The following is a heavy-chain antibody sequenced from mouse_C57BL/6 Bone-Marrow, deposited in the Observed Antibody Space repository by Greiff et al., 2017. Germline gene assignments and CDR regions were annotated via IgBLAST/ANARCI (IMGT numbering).Heavy chain of an antibody. D-gene: IGHD1-1*01. Sequence: EVKLVESGGGLVKPGGSLKLSCAASGFTFSDYGMHWVRQAPEKGLEWVAYISSGSSTIYYADTVKGRFTISRDNAKNTLFLQMTSLRSEDTAMYYCARRTVVADYAMDYWGQGTSVTVSS. CDR1: GFTFSDYG. J-gene: IGHJ4*01. CDR3: ARRTVVADYAMDY. V-gene: IGHV5-17*01. CDR2: ISSGSSTI.